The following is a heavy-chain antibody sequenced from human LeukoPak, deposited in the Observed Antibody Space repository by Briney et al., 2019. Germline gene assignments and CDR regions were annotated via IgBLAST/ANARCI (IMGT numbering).Heavy chain of an antibody. Sequence: GGSLRLSCAASGFTFSSYAMSWVRQAPGKGLEWVSAISDTGNTYHADSVKGRFTISRDSSKNTLFLQMNRLRPADAAVYYCAKAPVTTCRGAFCYPFDYWGLGTLVTVSS. V-gene: IGHV3-23*01. CDR1: GFTFSSYA. D-gene: IGHD2-15*01. CDR3: AKAPVTTCRGAFCYPFDY. CDR2: ISDTGNT. J-gene: IGHJ4*02.